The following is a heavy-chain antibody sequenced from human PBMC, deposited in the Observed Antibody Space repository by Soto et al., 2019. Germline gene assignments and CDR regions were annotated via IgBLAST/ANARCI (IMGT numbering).Heavy chain of an antibody. D-gene: IGHD6-13*01. Sequence: EVQLVESGGGLVKPGGSLRLSCAASGFTFSSYSMKWVRQAPGKGLEWVSSISSSSSYIYYADSVKGRFTISRDNAKNSLYLQMNSLRAEDTAVYYCARDLGYSSSWDVDYWGQGTLVTVSS. V-gene: IGHV3-21*01. J-gene: IGHJ4*02. CDR2: ISSSSSYI. CDR1: GFTFSSYS. CDR3: ARDLGYSSSWDVDY.